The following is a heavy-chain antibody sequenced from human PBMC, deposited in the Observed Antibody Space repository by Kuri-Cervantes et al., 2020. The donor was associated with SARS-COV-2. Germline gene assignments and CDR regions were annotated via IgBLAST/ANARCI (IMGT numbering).Heavy chain of an antibody. D-gene: IGHD4-17*01. Sequence: KVSCKGSGYSFTGYWIAWVRQMPGKGLECMGIIYPGDSDTRYSPSFQGQVTISADKSINTAFLQWSSLKASDTAIYYCARRAYGEEVDYYYMDVWGKGTAVTVSS. J-gene: IGHJ6*03. CDR3: ARRAYGEEVDYYYMDV. CDR1: GYSFTGYW. CDR2: IYPGDSDT. V-gene: IGHV5-51*01.